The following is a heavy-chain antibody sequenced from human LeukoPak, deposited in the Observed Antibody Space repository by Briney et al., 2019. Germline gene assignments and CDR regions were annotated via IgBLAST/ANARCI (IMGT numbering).Heavy chain of an antibody. CDR2: IYHSGST. D-gene: IGHD6-13*01. V-gene: IGHV4-30-2*01. Sequence: SETLSLTCTVSGGSISSTSYYWGWIRQPPGKGLEWIGYIYHSGSTYYNPSLKSRVTISVDRSKNQFSLKLSSVTATDTAVYYCARGGRYSSSWTWGPFDYWGQGTLVTVSS. J-gene: IGHJ4*02. CDR3: ARGGRYSSSWTWGPFDY. CDR1: GGSISSTSYY.